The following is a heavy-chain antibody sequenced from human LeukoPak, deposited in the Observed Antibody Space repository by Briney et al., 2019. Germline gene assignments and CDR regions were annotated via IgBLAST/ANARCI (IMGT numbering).Heavy chain of an antibody. D-gene: IGHD5-12*01. CDR2: TNQDGSER. Sequence: GGSLRLSCAASGFTFTNFWMSWVRQAPGKGLEWLAITNQDGSERYYVDSAKDRFTISRDNAKNSLYLQVNSLRTEDTAVYYCARGGRWMIDYWGQGILVTVSP. CDR1: GFTFTNFW. J-gene: IGHJ4*02. CDR3: ARGGRWMIDY. V-gene: IGHV3-7*05.